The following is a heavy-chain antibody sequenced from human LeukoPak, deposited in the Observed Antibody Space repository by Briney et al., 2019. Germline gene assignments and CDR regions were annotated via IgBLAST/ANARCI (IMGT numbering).Heavy chain of an antibody. V-gene: IGHV3-30*02. D-gene: IGHD3-10*01. CDR2: IRYDGSNK. J-gene: IGHJ4*02. CDR1: GFTFSSYG. CDR3: ARDSLRAVLLWFGEIDY. Sequence: GGSLRLSCAASGFTFSSYGMHWVRQAPGKGLEWVAFIRYDGSNKYYADSVKGRFTISRDNSKNTLYLQMNSLRAEDTAVYYCARDSLRAVLLWFGEIDYWGQGTLVTVSS.